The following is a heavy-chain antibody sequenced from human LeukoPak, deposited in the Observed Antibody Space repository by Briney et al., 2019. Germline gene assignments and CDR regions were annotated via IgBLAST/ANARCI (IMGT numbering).Heavy chain of an antibody. D-gene: IGHD2-2*01. J-gene: IGHJ6*03. V-gene: IGHV3-21*01. CDR2: ISSSSSYI. CDR1: GFTFSSYS. CDR3: ARDRTIYCSSTSCPYGSNYYYYMDV. Sequence: PGGSLRLSCAASGFTFSSYSMNWVRQAPGKGLEWVSSISSSSSYIYYADSGKGRFTISRDNAKNSLYLQMNSLRAEDTAVYYCARDRTIYCSSTSCPYGSNYYYYMDVWGKGTTVTVSS.